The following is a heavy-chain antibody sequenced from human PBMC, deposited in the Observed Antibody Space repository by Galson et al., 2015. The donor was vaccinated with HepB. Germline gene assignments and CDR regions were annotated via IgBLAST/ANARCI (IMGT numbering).Heavy chain of an antibody. D-gene: IGHD3-22*01. Sequence: QSGAEVKKPGESLKISCKGSGYSFTSYWIGWVRQMPGKGLEWMGIIYPGDSDTRYSPSFQGQVTISADKSISTAYLQWSSLKASDTAMYYCARGPLAMIVVVARGYYFDYWGQGTLVTVSS. V-gene: IGHV5-51*03. CDR1: GYSFTSYW. CDR2: IYPGDSDT. J-gene: IGHJ4*01. CDR3: ARGPLAMIVVVARGYYFDY.